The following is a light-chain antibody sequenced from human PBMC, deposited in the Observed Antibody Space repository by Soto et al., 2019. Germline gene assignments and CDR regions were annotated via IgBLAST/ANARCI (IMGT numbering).Light chain of an antibody. Sequence: QSVLTQPSSVSGSPGQSITISCTGTSSYVGTYNLVSWYQQHPGKAPKLMLYEGSKRPSGVSNRFSGSNSGNTASLTISGLQDEDEADYYLCSHEAGSASYVFGRGTKVTVL. J-gene: IGLJ1*01. V-gene: IGLV2-23*01. CDR1: SSYVGTYNL. CDR2: EGS. CDR3: CSHEAGSASYV.